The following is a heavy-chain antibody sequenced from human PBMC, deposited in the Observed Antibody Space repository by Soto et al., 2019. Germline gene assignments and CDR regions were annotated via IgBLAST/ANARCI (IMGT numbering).Heavy chain of an antibody. CDR1: GFTFDDYA. CDR3: AKDLYSNYGDAFDI. V-gene: IGHV3-9*01. J-gene: IGHJ3*02. CDR2: ISWNSDNI. D-gene: IGHD4-4*01. Sequence: AGGSLRLSCAASGFTFDDYAMHWVRQAPGKGLEWVSGISWNSDNIGCADSVKGRFTISRDNVKNSLYLQMNSLRAEDTALYYCAKDLYSNYGDAFDIWGQGTMVTVSS.